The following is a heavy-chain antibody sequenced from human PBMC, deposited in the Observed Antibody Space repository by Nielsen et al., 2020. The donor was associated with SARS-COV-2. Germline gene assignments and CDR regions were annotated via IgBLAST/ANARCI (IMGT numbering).Heavy chain of an antibody. D-gene: IGHD3-22*01. CDR3: ARIRRYFDSGSFQYYFDS. CDR2: IDWNDDK. Sequence: SGPTLVKPTQTLTLTCTFSGFSLSTYGMCVSWIRQPPGRALEWLALIDWNDDKYYRTSLQTRVTISKDTSKNQVVLTMTNMDPVDTGTYFCARIRRYFDSGSFQYYFDSWGQGTLVTVSS. CDR1: GFSLSTYGMC. V-gene: IGHV2-70*01. J-gene: IGHJ4*02.